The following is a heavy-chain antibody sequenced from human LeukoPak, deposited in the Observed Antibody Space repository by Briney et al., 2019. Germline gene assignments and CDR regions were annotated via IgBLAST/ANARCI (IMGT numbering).Heavy chain of an antibody. CDR3: ARDRYYDSSGISLPPY. D-gene: IGHD3-22*01. CDR1: GFTFSSYG. J-gene: IGHJ4*02. V-gene: IGHV3-33*01. CDR2: IWYDGSNK. Sequence: GGSLRLSCAASGFTFSSYGMHWVRQAPGRGLEWVAVIWYDGSNKYYADSVKGRFTISRDNSKNTLYPQMNSLRAEDTAVYYCARDRYYDSSGISLPPYWGQGTLVTVSS.